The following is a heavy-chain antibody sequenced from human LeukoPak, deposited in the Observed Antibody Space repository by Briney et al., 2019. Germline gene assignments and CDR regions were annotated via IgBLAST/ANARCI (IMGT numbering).Heavy chain of an antibody. CDR3: ARDLGSSSAAWYYYYYMDV. D-gene: IGHD6-6*01. CDR1: GFTVSSNY. CDR2: ISSSSSYI. V-gene: IGHV3-21*01. J-gene: IGHJ6*03. Sequence: GGSLRLSCAASGFTVSSNYMNWVRQAPGKGLEWVSSISSSSSYIYYADSVKGRFTISRDNAKNSLYLQMNSLRAEDTAVYYCARDLGSSSAAWYYYYYMDVWGKGTTVTVSS.